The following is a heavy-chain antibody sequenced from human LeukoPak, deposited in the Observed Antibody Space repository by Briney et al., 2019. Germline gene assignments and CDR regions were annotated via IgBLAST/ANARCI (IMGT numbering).Heavy chain of an antibody. CDR2: IYYSGST. CDR3: ARANSQLRFLEWFSNQYYFDY. Sequence: SETLSLTCTVSGGSISSYYWSWIRQPPGKGLEWIGYIYYSGSTNYNPSLKSRVTISVDTSKNQFSLKLSSVTAADTAVYYCARANSQLRFLEWFSNQYYFDYWGQGTLVTVSS. CDR1: GGSISSYY. J-gene: IGHJ4*02. V-gene: IGHV4-59*01. D-gene: IGHD3-3*01.